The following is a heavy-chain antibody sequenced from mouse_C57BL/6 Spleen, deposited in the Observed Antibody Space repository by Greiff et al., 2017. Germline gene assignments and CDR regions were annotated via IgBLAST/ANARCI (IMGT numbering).Heavy chain of an antibody. V-gene: IGHV1-69*01. Sequence: QVQLKQSGAELVMPGASVKLSCKASGYTFTSYWMHWVKQRPGQGLEWIGEIDPSDSYTNYNQKFKGKSTLTVDKSSSTAYMQLSSLTSEDSAVYYCARSELRRSYYAMDYWGQGTSVTVSS. D-gene: IGHD1-1*01. J-gene: IGHJ4*01. CDR3: ARSELRRSYYAMDY. CDR1: GYTFTSYW. CDR2: IDPSDSYT.